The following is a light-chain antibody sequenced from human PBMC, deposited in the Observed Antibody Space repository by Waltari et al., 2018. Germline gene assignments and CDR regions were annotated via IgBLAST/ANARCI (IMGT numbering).Light chain of an antibody. CDR3: MQALQTPT. CDR2: LGS. CDR1: QSLLHSIGDHY. V-gene: IGKV2-28*01. J-gene: IGKJ2*01. Sequence: DIVMTQSPLSLPVTPGEPASISCRSSQSLLHSIGDHYLDWYLQKPGQSPQLLIYLGSNRASGVPDRFSGSGSGTNFTLKISRVEAEDVGVYYCMQALQTPTFGQGTKLEIK.